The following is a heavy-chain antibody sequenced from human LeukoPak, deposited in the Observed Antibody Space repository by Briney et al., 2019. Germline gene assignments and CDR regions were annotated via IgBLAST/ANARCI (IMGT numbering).Heavy chain of an antibody. CDR1: GFTFRSYS. CDR3: ARERIVVVVTENKLQHFGMDV. CDR2: ISYDGSNQ. V-gene: IGHV3-30*04. J-gene: IGHJ6*02. D-gene: IGHD2-2*01. Sequence: PGGSLRLSCAASGFTFRSYSIHWVRQAPGKGLEWVARISYDGSNQNYADSVKGRFTISRDNSQNTVYLQMNSLRAEDSVVYYCARERIVVVVTENKLQHFGMDVWGQGTTVIVSS.